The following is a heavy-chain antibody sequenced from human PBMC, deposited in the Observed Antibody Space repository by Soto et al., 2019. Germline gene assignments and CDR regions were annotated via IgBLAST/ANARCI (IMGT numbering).Heavy chain of an antibody. V-gene: IGHV1-18*01. CDR1: GYSFNTYG. CDR3: ARDQGPGSEGRWFGY. CDR2: VSTYNGNT. J-gene: IGHJ4*02. Sequence: QVQLVQSGAEVKKPGASVKVSCKASGYSFNTYGISWVRQAPGQGLEWVGWVSTYNGNTNYAQKLQGRVSMTTDTSTSTAYMDLRSLRSDDTAVYYCARDQGPGSEGRWFGYWGQGTLVAVSS. D-gene: IGHD2-15*01.